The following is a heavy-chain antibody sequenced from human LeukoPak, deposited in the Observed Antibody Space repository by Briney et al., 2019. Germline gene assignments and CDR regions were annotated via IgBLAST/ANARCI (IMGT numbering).Heavy chain of an antibody. Sequence: GGSLRLSCAASGFTFSSSAMSWVRRAPGKGLEWVSAISNNGGYTYYADSVQGRFTISRDNSKSTLCLQMNSLRAEDTAVYYCAKTVVVITFRFDSWGQGSLVTVSS. CDR3: AKTVVVITFRFDS. D-gene: IGHD2-21*01. J-gene: IGHJ4*02. CDR1: GFTFSSSA. V-gene: IGHV3-23*01. CDR2: ISNNGGYT.